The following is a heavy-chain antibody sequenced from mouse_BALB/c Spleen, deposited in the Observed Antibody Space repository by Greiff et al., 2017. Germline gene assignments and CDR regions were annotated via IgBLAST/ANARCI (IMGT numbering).Heavy chain of an antibody. V-gene: IGHV3-2*02. Sequence: VQLKESGPGLVKPSQSLSLTCTVTGYSITSDYAWNWIRQFPGNKLEWMGYISYSGSTSYNPSLKSRISITRDTSKNQFFLQLNSVTTEDTATYYCARAYGNSYWYFDVWGAGTTVTVSS. CDR3: ARAYGNSYWYFDV. D-gene: IGHD2-1*01. CDR2: ISYSGST. CDR1: GYSITSDYA. J-gene: IGHJ1*01.